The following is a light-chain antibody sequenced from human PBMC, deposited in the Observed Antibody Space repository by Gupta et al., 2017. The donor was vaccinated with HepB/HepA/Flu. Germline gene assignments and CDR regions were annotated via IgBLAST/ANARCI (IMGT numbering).Light chain of an antibody. CDR1: AFPQQY. V-gene: IGLV3-25*03. J-gene: IGLJ2*01. Sequence: SYELTQPPSVSVSPGQTARITCSGEAFPQQYGYWDQQKPGQAPVLVIYKDSERPSGIPERFSGSSSGTTVTLTISGVQAEDEADYYCQSADSSGTYVVFGGGTKRTVL. CDR2: KDS. CDR3: QSADSSGTYVV.